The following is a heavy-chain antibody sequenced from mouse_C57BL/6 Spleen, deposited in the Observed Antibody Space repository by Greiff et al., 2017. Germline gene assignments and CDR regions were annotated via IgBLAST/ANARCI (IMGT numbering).Heavy chain of an antibody. CDR3: ARDRQASYYGSSYWYFEV. CDR2: ISDGGSYT. V-gene: IGHV5-4*01. Sequence: DVKLVESGGGLVKPGGSLKLSCAASGFTFSSYAMSWVRQTPEKRLEWVATISDGGSYTYYPDNVKGRFTISRDNAKNNLYLQMSHLKSEDTAMYYCARDRQASYYGSSYWYFEVWGTGTTVTVSS. D-gene: IGHD1-1*01. CDR1: GFTFSSYA. J-gene: IGHJ1*03.